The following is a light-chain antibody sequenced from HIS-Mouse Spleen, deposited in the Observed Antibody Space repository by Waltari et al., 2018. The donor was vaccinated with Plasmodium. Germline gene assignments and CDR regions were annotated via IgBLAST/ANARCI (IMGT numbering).Light chain of an antibody. J-gene: IGLJ3*02. CDR3: YSTDSSGNHRV. CDR2: EDS. Sequence: SYELTQPPSVSVSPGQTARITCSGHALPKHYAYWYQQKSGQAPVLVIYEDSKRPSGIPEGFSGSSSGTMATLTISGAQVEDEADYYCYSTDSSGNHRVFGGGTKLTVL. CDR1: ALPKHY. V-gene: IGLV3-10*01.